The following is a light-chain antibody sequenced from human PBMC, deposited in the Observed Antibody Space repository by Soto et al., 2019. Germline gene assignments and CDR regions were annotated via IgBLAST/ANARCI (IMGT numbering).Light chain of an antibody. CDR1: SSDVGGYAY. V-gene: IGLV2-14*03. Sequence: QYALTQPASVSGSPGQSITISCTGTSSDVGGYAYVSWYQQHPGKAPKLMIYDVTNRPSGVSNRFSASKSGNTASLTISGLQAEDEADYYCNSYTSSNTFVVFGTGTKVTVL. CDR3: NSYTSSNTFVV. J-gene: IGLJ1*01. CDR2: DVT.